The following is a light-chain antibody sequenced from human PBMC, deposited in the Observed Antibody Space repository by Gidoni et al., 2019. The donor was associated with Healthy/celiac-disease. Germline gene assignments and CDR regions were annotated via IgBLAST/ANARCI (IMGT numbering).Light chain of an antibody. J-gene: IGLJ1*01. V-gene: IGLV3-21*02. CDR3: QVWDSSSDPYV. Sequence: SYVLTQPPPVSVAPGQTARITCGGNKIGSKSVHWYQQIPGQAPLLVVYDDSDRPSGIPERFSGSSSGNPATLTICRVEAGDESDYYCQVWDSSSDPYVFGTGTKVTVL. CDR2: DDS. CDR1: KIGSKS.